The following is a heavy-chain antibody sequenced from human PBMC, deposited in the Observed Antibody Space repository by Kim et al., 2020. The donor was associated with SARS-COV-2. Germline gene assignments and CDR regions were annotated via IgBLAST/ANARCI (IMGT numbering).Heavy chain of an antibody. V-gene: IGHV3-64D*06. J-gene: IGHJ4*02. Sequence: STYYSDSGEGRLTISRDGSKTTLDLQMRSLRADDTAVYYCQGGYYNVDFWGQGALVTVSS. D-gene: IGHD3-10*01. CDR3: QGGYYNVDF. CDR2: ST.